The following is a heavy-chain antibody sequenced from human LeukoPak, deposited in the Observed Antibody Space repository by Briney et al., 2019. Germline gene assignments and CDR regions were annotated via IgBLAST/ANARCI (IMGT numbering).Heavy chain of an antibody. CDR2: INPNSGGT. Sequence: ASVKVSCKASGYTFTGYYMHWVRQAPGQGLEWMGWINPNSGGTNYAQKLQGRVTMTTDTSTSTAYMELRSLRSDDTAVYYCASRGDYGDYDYYGMDVWGQGTTVTVSS. CDR1: GYTFTGYY. D-gene: IGHD4-17*01. CDR3: ASRGDYGDYDYYGMDV. V-gene: IGHV1-2*02. J-gene: IGHJ6*02.